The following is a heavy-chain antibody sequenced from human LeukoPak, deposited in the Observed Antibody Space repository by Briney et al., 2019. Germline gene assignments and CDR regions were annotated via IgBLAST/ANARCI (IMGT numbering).Heavy chain of an antibody. CDR2: IYYSGST. V-gene: IGHV4-59*01. Sequence: SETLSLTCAVYGGSFSGYYWSWIRQPPGKGLEWIGYIYYSGSTNYNPSLKSRVTISVDTSKNQFSLKLSSVTAADTAVYYCARVESCPLRNAFDIWGQGTMVTVSS. CDR3: ARVESCPLRNAFDI. J-gene: IGHJ3*02. CDR1: GGSFSGYY. D-gene: IGHD1-14*01.